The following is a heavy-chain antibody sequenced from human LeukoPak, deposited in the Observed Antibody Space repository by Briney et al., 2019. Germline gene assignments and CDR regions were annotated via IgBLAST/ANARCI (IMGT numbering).Heavy chain of an antibody. D-gene: IGHD3-10*01. CDR2: ISVGSDVI. V-gene: IGHV3-23*01. CDR3: VRVVPVAPIPEPWSAKPPSYFAHMDV. CDR1: GLTFSNSA. Sequence: GGSLRLSCAVSGLTFSNSAMSWVRQAPGKGLEWVSAISVGSDVIYYADSVKGRFAISRDNSKHTVYLQMDSLRAEDTAVYYCVRVVPVAPIPEPWSAKPPSYFAHMDVWGEGTTVTVSS. J-gene: IGHJ6*03.